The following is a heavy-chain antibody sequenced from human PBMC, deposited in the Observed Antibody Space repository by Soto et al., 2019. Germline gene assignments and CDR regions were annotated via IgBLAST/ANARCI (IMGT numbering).Heavy chain of an antibody. CDR3: ASGLGYSSSTIDY. Sequence: ASLNVSSMTSEDTITSYDINWVRQATGQGLEWMGWMNPNSGNTGYAQKFQGRVTMTRNTSISTAYMELSSLRSEDTAVYYCASGLGYSSSTIDYWGQ. CDR2: MNPNSGNT. V-gene: IGHV1-8*01. J-gene: IGHJ4*01. D-gene: IGHD6-6*01. CDR1: EDTITSYD.